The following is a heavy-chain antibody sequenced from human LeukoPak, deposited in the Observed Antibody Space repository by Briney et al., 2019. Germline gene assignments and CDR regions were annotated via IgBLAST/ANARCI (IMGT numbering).Heavy chain of an antibody. V-gene: IGHV4-4*02. CDR2: VFHTGST. Sequence: PSGTLSLTCAVSGGSINSNYWWSWVRQPPGKGLEWIGQVFHTGSTDYNPSLKSRVTISVDKSINHFSLKLTSVTAADTAVYYCARNIVMSGLGSGNWFDPWGQGTLVTVS. CDR3: ARNIVMSGLGSGNWFDP. CDR1: GGSINSNYW. J-gene: IGHJ5*02. D-gene: IGHD3-10*01.